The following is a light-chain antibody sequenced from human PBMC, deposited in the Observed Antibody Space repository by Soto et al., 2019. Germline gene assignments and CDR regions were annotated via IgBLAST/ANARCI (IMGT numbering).Light chain of an antibody. V-gene: IGKV1-27*01. J-gene: IGKJ4*01. Sequence: DIQMTQSPSSLSASVGDRVTITCRASQDINNYVAWYQQKSGEVPKLLIYFVGTLQPGVPSRFSGSGSGTDFALTIDSLQPEDVATYYCQRYISAPPAFGGGTKVEI. CDR3: QRYISAPPA. CDR2: FVG. CDR1: QDINNY.